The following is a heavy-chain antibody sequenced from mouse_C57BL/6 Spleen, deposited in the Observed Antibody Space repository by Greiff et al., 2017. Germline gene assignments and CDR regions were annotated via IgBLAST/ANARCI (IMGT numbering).Heavy chain of an antibody. D-gene: IGHD2-4*01. CDR3: ARGGYYNYDGLAY. Sequence: DVKLVESGGGLVKPGGSLKLSCAASGFTFSDYGMHWVRQAPEQGLEWVAYISSGSSTIYYADTVKGRFTISRDNAKNTLFLQMTSLRSEDTAMYYCARGGYYNYDGLAYWGQGTLVTVSA. CDR2: ISSGSSTI. V-gene: IGHV5-17*01. CDR1: GFTFSDYG. J-gene: IGHJ3*01.